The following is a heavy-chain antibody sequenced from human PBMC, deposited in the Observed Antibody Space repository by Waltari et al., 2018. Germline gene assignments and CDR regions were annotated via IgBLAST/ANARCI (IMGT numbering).Heavy chain of an antibody. D-gene: IGHD1-7*01. CDR1: GFTFSRYA. CDR3: ARGGYNVRNYDVVLFDY. Sequence: QVQLVESGGGVVQTGTSLRLSCAASGFTFSRYAIHWVRQAPGKGLEWASVIAYDGSVKFYVDSVKGRFTISRDDSQNMVHLQMNSLRPEDTAVYYCARGGYNVRNYDVVLFDYWGQGTLVTVSS. CDR2: IAYDGSVK. J-gene: IGHJ4*02. V-gene: IGHV3-30-3*01.